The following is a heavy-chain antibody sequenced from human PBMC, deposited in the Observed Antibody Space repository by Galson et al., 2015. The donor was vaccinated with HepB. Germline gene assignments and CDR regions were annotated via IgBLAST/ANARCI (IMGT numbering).Heavy chain of an antibody. CDR3: TRGELDYYDSSGYYLAAFDI. D-gene: IGHD3-22*01. Sequence: SLRLSCAASGFTFGDYAMSWFRQAPGKGLEWVGFIRSKAYGGTTEYAASVKGRFTISRDDSKSIAYLQMNSLKTEDTAVYYCTRGELDYYDSSGYYLAAFDIWGQGTMVTVSS. CDR2: IRSKAYGGTT. V-gene: IGHV3-49*03. J-gene: IGHJ3*02. CDR1: GFTFGDYA.